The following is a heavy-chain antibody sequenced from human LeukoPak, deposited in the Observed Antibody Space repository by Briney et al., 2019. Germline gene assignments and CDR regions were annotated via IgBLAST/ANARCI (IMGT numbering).Heavy chain of an antibody. CDR2: IYHSGTT. CDR1: GVAISRGGYA. V-gene: IGHV4-30-4*07. J-gene: IGHJ5*02. D-gene: IGHD6-19*01. Sequence: NTSETLSLTCAVSGVAISRGGYAWNWIRQPPGKGLEWIAYIYHSGTTYYNPSLKGRATISVDTSKNQFSLKLSSVTAADTAVYYCVRGRYSSGWFKDKNWFDPWGQGIPVTVSS. CDR3: VRGRYSSGWFKDKNWFDP.